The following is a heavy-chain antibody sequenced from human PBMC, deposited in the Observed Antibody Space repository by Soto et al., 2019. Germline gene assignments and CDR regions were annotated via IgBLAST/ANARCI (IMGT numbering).Heavy chain of an antibody. V-gene: IGHV1-46*01. CDR3: AREINSAVAGHDAFDI. CDR1: GYTFTSYY. CDR2: INPSFGSA. Sequence: ASVKVSCKASGYTFTSYYMHWVRQAPGQGLEWIGIINPSFGSANYAQKFQGRVTITADTSTSTAYMELSSLRSEDTAVYYCAREINSAVAGHDAFDIWGQGTMVTVSS. J-gene: IGHJ3*02. D-gene: IGHD6-19*01.